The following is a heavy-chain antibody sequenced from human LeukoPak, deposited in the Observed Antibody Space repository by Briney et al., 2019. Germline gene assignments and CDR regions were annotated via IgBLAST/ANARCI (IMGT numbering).Heavy chain of an antibody. CDR2: IYHGGDT. V-gene: IGHV4-4*02. Sequence: SETLSLTCAVSGGSITSHSWWSWVRQPPGKGLEWIGEIYHGGDTNYDPSVKSRVTMSVDKSKNHFSLNLRSVTAADTAIYYCVSHVTVLGTRGFDYWGQGILVTVSS. J-gene: IGHJ4*02. D-gene: IGHD6-19*01. CDR1: GGSITSHSW. CDR3: VSHVTVLGTRGFDY.